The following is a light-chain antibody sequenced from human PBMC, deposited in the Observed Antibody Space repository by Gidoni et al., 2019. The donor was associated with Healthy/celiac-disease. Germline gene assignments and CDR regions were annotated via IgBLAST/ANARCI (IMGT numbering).Light chain of an antibody. V-gene: IGLV1-51*02. CDR3: GTCDSSLSAGGLV. CDR1: SSNIGNSY. CDR2: ENQ. J-gene: IGLJ2*01. Sequence: QSVLTQPPSVSAAPGQKDTISCSGSSSNIGNSYVSWYQQIPGTAPKLLNYENQKRPSCIPDRFSGSKSGTSATLGITGLQTGDEADYYCGTCDSSLSAGGLVFGGGTKLTVL.